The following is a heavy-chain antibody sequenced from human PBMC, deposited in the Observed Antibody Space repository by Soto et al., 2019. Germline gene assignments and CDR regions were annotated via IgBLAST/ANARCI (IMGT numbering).Heavy chain of an antibody. Sequence: PGESLKISCKGSGYSFTSYWIVWVRQMPGKGLECMGIIYPGDSDTRYSPSFQGQVTISADKSSAYPQWNSLEASDTAMYYCARWYSSGLYYLDYWGQGTLVTAPQ. CDR1: GYSFTSYW. D-gene: IGHD6-19*01. V-gene: IGHV5-51*01. CDR2: IYPGDSDT. CDR3: ARWYSSGLYYLDY. J-gene: IGHJ4*02.